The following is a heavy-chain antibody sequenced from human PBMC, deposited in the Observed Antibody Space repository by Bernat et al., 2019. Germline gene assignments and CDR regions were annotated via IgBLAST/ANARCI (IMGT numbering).Heavy chain of an antibody. J-gene: IGHJ5*02. CDR1: GGSISSSN. CDR3: AKDPHSYYDFWSGYGPNWFDP. D-gene: IGHD3-3*01. V-gene: IGHV3-23*01. Sequence: VQLQESGPGLVKPSGTLSLTCAVSGGSISSSNWWSWVRQAPGKGLEWVSAISGSGGSTYYADSVKGRFTISRDNSKNTLYLQMNSLRAEDTAVYYCAKDPHSYYDFWSGYGPNWFDPWGQGTLVTVSS. CDR2: ISGSGGST.